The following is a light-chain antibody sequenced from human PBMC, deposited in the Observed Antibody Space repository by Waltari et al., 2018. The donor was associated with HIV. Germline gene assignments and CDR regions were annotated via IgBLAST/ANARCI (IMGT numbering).Light chain of an antibody. CDR1: QNINNNH. Sequence: IVLSQSPGTVSLSPGGRATLSCRASQNINNNHLAWDHQKFGQAPRLLIYDTSNRAPGIPDTFRGSGFGTDFSLTIGRVEPEDFGVYYCQQYGSGYTFGQGTRLDI. CDR2: DTS. CDR3: QQYGSGYT. V-gene: IGKV3-20*01. J-gene: IGKJ2*01.